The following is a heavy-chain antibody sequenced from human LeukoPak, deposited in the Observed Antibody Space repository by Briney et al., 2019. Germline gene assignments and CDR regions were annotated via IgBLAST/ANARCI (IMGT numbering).Heavy chain of an antibody. J-gene: IGHJ4*02. V-gene: IGHV1-8*03. CDR3: ARVAPQWLAPIDY. CDR2: MNPSSGNS. D-gene: IGHD6-19*01. Sequence: ASVKVSCKASGYTFTNFEVNWVRQAAGQGLEWMGWMNPSSGNSGFAQKFQGRVTITSDNSISTAYMEVSGLTPDDTAVYFCARVAPQWLAPIDYWGQGTLVIVSS. CDR1: GYTFTNFE.